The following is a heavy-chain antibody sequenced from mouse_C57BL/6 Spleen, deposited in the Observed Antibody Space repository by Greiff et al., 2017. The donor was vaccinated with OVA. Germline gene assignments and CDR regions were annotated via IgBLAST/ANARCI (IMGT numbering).Heavy chain of an antibody. CDR3: TYYGNYLYYFDY. D-gene: IGHD2-1*01. CDR2: IDPEDGDT. Sequence: VQLQQSGAELVRPGASVKLSCTASGFNIKDYYMHWVKQRPEQGLEWIGRIDPEDGDTEYAPKFQGKATMTADTSSNTAYLQLSSLTSEDTAVYYCTYYGNYLYYFDYWGQGTTLTVSS. J-gene: IGHJ2*01. CDR1: GFNIKDYY. V-gene: IGHV14-1*01.